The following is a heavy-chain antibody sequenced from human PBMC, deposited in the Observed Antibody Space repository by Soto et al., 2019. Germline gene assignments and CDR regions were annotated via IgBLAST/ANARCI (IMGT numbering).Heavy chain of an antibody. V-gene: IGHV1-58*01. D-gene: IGHD3-9*01. J-gene: IGHJ5*02. Sequence: ASVKVSCKASGFTFSSSAVQWVRQARGQRLEWIGKIVVGSGNTNYAQKFQGRVTITRDMSTSTAYMELSSLRSEDTAFYYCTAFDPGPMGFDPWGQGTLVTVSS. CDR2: IVVGSGNT. CDR1: GFTFSSSA. CDR3: TAFDPGPMGFDP.